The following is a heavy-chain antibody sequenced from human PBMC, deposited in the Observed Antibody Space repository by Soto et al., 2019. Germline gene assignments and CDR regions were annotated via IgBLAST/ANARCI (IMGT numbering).Heavy chain of an antibody. D-gene: IGHD4-17*01. CDR3: ARVSPHYGGNHDAFDI. Sequence: SLRLSCAASGFTFSDYYMSWIRQAPGKGLEWVSYISSSSSYTNYADSVKGRFTISRDNAKNSLYLQMNSLRAEDTAVYYCARVSPHYGGNHDAFDIWGQGTMVTVSS. CDR2: ISSSSSYT. CDR1: GFTFSDYY. V-gene: IGHV3-11*06. J-gene: IGHJ3*02.